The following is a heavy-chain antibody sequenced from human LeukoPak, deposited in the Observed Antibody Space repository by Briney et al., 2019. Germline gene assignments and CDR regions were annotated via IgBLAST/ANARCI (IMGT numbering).Heavy chain of an antibody. CDR2: INSISGEI. V-gene: IGHV3-48*02. CDR3: AGDHGHAFDY. J-gene: IGHJ4*02. D-gene: IGHD5-24*01. CDR1: GVTFSYYS. Sequence: GGSLRLSYVASGVTFSYYSMNWVRQAPGKGLEWASYINSISGEIWYADSVKGRFTISRDVAKNSLYLQMNSLRDEDTAVYYCAGDHGHAFDYWGQGTLVTVSS.